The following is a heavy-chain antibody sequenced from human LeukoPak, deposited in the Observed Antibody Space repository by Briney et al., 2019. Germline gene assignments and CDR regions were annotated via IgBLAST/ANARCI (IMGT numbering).Heavy chain of an antibody. J-gene: IGHJ4*02. V-gene: IGHV3-7*01. Sequence: PGGSLRLSCTATGFTLSSYWMRWVRQAPGKGLEWVANTKGDESEKYYLDSVNGRFTISRNNAESSMSLQMNNLRAEDTAVYYCVRDGRNGWHFDYWGQGILVTVSS. CDR1: GFTLSSYW. CDR3: VRDGRNGWHFDY. CDR2: TKGDESEK. D-gene: IGHD6-25*01.